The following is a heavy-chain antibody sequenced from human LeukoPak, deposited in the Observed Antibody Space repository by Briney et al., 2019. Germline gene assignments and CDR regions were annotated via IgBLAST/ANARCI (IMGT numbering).Heavy chain of an antibody. CDR2: INPNSGGT. Sequence: ASVKVSCKASGYTFTGYYMHWVRQAPGQGLEWMGWINPNSGGTNYAQKFQGRVTMTRDTSISTAYMELSRLRSDDTAVYYCARGTGAQAGENYYYYDGMDVWGQGTTVTVSS. CDR3: ARGTGAQAGENYYYYDGMDV. J-gene: IGHJ6*02. D-gene: IGHD1-14*01. V-gene: IGHV1-2*02. CDR1: GYTFTGYY.